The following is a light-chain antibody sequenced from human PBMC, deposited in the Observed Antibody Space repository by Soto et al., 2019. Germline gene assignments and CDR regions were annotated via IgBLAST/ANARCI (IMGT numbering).Light chain of an antibody. CDR3: QQYNSYPHT. J-gene: IGKJ2*01. Sequence: DIQMTQSPSSLSAFVGDRVTITCRASQDIANFLAWYQQKPGKVPKLLIYAASTLQSGVPSRFSGSGSGTDFTLTISSLQPEDFATYYCQQYNSYPHTFGQGTKLEIK. CDR1: QDIANF. CDR2: AAS. V-gene: IGKV1-27*01.